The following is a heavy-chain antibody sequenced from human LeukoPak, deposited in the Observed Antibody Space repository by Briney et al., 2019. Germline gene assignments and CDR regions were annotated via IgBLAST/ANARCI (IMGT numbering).Heavy chain of an antibody. Sequence: GSLRLSCAASGFTFSSYAMSWVRQAPGKGLEWIGNIDNIGSTYYNPSLQSRVTISVDKSKDQLSLKLNSVTATDTAIYYCARPPGIAAAWFDPWGQGTLVTVSS. CDR3: ARPPGIAAAWFDP. CDR2: IDNIGST. D-gene: IGHD6-13*01. V-gene: IGHV4-39*01. J-gene: IGHJ5*02. CDR1: GFTFSSYA.